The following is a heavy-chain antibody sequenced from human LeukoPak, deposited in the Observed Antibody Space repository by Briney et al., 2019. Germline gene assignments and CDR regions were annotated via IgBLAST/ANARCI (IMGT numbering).Heavy chain of an antibody. CDR1: GFTVSSNY. V-gene: IGHV3-53*01. D-gene: IGHD1-26*01. Sequence: GGSLRLSCAASGFTVSSNYMSWVRQAPGKGLEWVSVIYSGGSTYYADSVKGRFTISRDNSKNTLYLQMNSLRAEDTAVYYCARDFPLVVGATTDYFDYWGQGTLVTVSS. CDR3: ARDFPLVVGATTDYFDY. J-gene: IGHJ4*02. CDR2: IYSGGST.